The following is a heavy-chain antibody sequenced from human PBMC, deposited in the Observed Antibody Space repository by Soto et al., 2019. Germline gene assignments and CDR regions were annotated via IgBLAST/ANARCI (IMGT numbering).Heavy chain of an antibody. J-gene: IGHJ4*02. CDR1: GFTCRSYS. CDR2: IFVTGGTI. CDR3: ARDKDWAFDY. D-gene: IGHD3-9*01. V-gene: IGHV3-48*03. Sequence: GGSLRLSCVASGFTCRSYSMVWVRQAPGKGLEWVSYIFVTGGTIYYADSVKGRFTVSRDNAKNSLFLLMSSLRAEDTAVYYCARDKDWAFDYWGQGTQVTVSS.